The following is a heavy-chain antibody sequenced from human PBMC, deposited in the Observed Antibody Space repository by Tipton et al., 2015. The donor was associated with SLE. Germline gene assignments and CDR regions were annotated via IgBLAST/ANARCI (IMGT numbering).Heavy chain of an antibody. Sequence: TLSLTCEVSGYSITSDYYWGWIRQPPGEGLEWIGSMFHSGTTYHNPSLKSRVTISIDASNNQFSLKVNSVTAADTAVYYCARGFSAADFWSGYFVNRFDPWGQGTLVTVSS. CDR2: MFHSGTT. CDR3: ARGFSAADFWSGYFVNRFDP. J-gene: IGHJ5*02. V-gene: IGHV4-38-2*01. CDR1: GYSITSDYY. D-gene: IGHD3-3*01.